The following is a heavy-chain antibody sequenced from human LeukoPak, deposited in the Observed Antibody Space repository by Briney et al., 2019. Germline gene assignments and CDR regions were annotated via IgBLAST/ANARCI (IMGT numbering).Heavy chain of an antibody. Sequence: GGSLRLSCAGSGFSFSSYGMHWVRQAPGKGLEWMAFIRSDGSNKYYADSVKGRFTISRDNSKNTLYPQMNSLRAEDTAVYYCARILDSAWGELGYWGQGTLVTVSS. V-gene: IGHV3-30*02. CDR3: ARILDSAWGELGY. CDR2: IRSDGSNK. D-gene: IGHD6-19*01. CDR1: GFSFSSYG. J-gene: IGHJ4*02.